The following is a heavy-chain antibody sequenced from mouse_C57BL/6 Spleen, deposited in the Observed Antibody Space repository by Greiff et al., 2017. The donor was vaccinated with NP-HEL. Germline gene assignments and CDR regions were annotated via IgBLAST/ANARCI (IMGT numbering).Heavy chain of an antibody. V-gene: IGHV1-82*01. Sequence: QVTLKESGPELVKPGASVKISCKASGYAFSSSWMNWVKQRPGKGLEWIGRIYPGDGDTTYNGTFKGKATLTADTSSSTAYMQLSSLTSEDSAVYFCARCVYYEYDETQYYAMDYWGQGTSVTVSS. CDR3: ARCVYYEYDETQYYAMDY. CDR2: IYPGDGDT. D-gene: IGHD2-4*01. CDR1: GYAFSSSW. J-gene: IGHJ4*01.